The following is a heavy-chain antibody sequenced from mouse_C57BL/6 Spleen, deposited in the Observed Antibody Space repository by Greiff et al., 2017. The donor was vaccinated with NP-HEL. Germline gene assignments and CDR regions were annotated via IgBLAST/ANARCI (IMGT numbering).Heavy chain of an antibody. J-gene: IGHJ2*01. D-gene: IGHD4-1*01. CDR3: ARGNWDVDY. CDR2: IHPNSGST. Sequence: VKLQESGAELVKPGASVKLSCKASGYTFTSYWMHWVKQRPGQGLEWIGMIHPNSGSTNYNEKFKSRATLTVDKSSSTAYMQLSSLTSEDSAVYYCARGNWDVDYWGQGTTLTVSS. CDR1: GYTFTSYW. V-gene: IGHV1-64*01.